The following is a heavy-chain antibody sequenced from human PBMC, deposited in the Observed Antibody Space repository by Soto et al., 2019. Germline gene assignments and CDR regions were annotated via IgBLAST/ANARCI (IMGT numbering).Heavy chain of an antibody. V-gene: IGHV4-59*08. CDR2: IYYTGST. D-gene: IGHD1-1*01. CDR1: GGSISSYF. Sequence: PSETLSLTCTVSGGSISSYFWSWIRQPPGKGLEWIGYIYYTGSTNYNPSLESRVTLSVDTSKNQFSLRLSSVTASDTAVYYCARQGVRTSGFYWLDPWGQGTLVTVSS. CDR3: ARQGVRTSGFYWLDP. J-gene: IGHJ5*02.